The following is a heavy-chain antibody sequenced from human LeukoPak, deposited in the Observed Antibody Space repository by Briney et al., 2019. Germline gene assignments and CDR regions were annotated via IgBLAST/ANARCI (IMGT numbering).Heavy chain of an antibody. V-gene: IGHV3-23*01. Sequence: GGSLRLSCAASGFTFSSYAMNWVRQAPGKGLEWVSSISGSGDSTYYADSVKGRFTISRDNSKNTLYLQMSSLRAEDTAVYYCAKVSYHYYGSGSYVLDYWGQGTLVTVSS. CDR1: GFTFSSYA. CDR2: ISGSGDST. CDR3: AKVSYHYYGSGSYVLDY. D-gene: IGHD3-10*01. J-gene: IGHJ4*02.